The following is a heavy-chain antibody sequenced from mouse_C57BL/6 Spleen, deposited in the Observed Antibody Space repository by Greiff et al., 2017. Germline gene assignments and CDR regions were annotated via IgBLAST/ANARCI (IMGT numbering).Heavy chain of an antibody. CDR2: ISYDGSN. V-gene: IGHV3-6*01. CDR3: ARERVVAERYFDV. CDR1: GYSITSGYY. Sequence: EVHLVESGPGLVKPSQSLSLTCSVTGYSITSGYYWNWIRQFPGNKLEWMGYISYDGSNNYNPSLKNRISITRDTSKNQFFLKLNSVTTEDTATYYCARERVVAERYFDVWGTGTTVTVSS. J-gene: IGHJ1*03. D-gene: IGHD1-1*01.